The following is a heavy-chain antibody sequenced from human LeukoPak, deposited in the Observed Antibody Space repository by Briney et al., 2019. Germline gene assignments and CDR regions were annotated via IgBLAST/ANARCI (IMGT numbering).Heavy chain of an antibody. CDR3: ARSGGGNYFGFFDY. CDR2: INPNSGGT. V-gene: IGHV1-2*02. Sequence: ASVKVSCKASGYTFIDYYIYWVRQAPGRGLEWMGWINPNSGGTNYAQKFQGRVTMTSDTSISTAYMELSRLKSDDTAVYYCARSGGGNYFGFFDYWGQGTLVTVSS. CDR1: GYTFIDYY. J-gene: IGHJ4*02. D-gene: IGHD1-26*01.